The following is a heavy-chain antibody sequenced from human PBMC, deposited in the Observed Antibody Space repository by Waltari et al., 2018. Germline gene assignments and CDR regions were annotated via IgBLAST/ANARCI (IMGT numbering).Heavy chain of an antibody. Sequence: QVQLQESGPGLVKPSQTLSLTCTVSGGSISSGDYYWSWIRQPPGTGLEWIGYIYYSGSTYYNPSLKSRVTISVDTSKNQFSLKLSSVTAADTAVYYCARVTDYDFWSGYYEDYWGQGTLVTVSS. D-gene: IGHD3-3*01. CDR3: ARVTDYDFWSGYYEDY. J-gene: IGHJ4*02. CDR2: IYYSGST. CDR1: GGSISSGDYY. V-gene: IGHV4-30-4*08.